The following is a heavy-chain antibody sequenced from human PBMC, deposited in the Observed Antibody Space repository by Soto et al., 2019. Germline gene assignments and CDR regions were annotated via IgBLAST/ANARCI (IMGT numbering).Heavy chain of an antibody. J-gene: IGHJ5*02. V-gene: IGHV4-31*03. CDR1: GDSIRSGAHY. Sequence: ASETLSLTCTVSGDSIRSGAHYWTWIRQHPGKGLEWIGYTSNTGSTYYNPSLKSRLNILLDTSKNQFSLRLSSVTAADTAMYYCAREGDRYYDTSGYFVAWFDPWGQGILVTVSS. CDR3: AREGDRYYDTSGYFVAWFDP. CDR2: TSNTGST. D-gene: IGHD3-22*01.